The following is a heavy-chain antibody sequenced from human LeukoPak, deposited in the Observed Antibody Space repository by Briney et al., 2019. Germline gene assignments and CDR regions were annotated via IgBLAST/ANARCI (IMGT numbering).Heavy chain of an antibody. CDR1: GFTFSSYW. CDR3: ARQSLAVAGKLSAFDI. J-gene: IGHJ3*02. CDR2: IKQDGSEK. Sequence: GGSLRLSCAASGFTFSSYWMSWVRQAPGKGLEWVANIKQDGSEKYYVDSVKGRFTISRDNAKNSLYLQMNSLRAEDTAAYYCARQSLAVAGKLSAFDIWGQGTMVTVSS. V-gene: IGHV3-7*01. D-gene: IGHD6-19*01.